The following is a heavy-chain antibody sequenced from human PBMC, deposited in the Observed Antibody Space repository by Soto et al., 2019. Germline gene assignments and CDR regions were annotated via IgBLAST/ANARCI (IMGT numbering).Heavy chain of an antibody. CDR1: GFTFSTYS. J-gene: IGHJ6*02. CDR3: ARYDSSGYYWPYYYYGMDV. V-gene: IGHV3-21*01. CDR2: ISSSSSYI. D-gene: IGHD3-22*01. Sequence: EVQLVESGGGLVKPGGSLRLSCAASGFTFSTYSMNWVRQAPGKGLEWVSSISSSSSYIYYADSVKGRFSISRDNAKNSRYLQMNSLRAEDTAVYYGARYDSSGYYWPYYYYGMDVWGQGTTVTVSS.